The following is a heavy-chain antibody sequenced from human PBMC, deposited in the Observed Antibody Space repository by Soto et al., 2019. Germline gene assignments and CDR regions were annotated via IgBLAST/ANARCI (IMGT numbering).Heavy chain of an antibody. CDR2: ISGSGVST. D-gene: IGHD6-19*01. CDR1: GFTFSSYA. J-gene: IGHJ4*02. Sequence: EVQLLGSGGGLVQPGGSLRLSCAASGFTFSSYAMSWVRQAPGKGLEWVSGISGSGVSTHYADSVKGRFTISRDNSKNTLYLQMNSLRAEDTAVYYCAKEVGYSSGDDYFDYWGQGTLVTVSS. CDR3: AKEVGYSSGDDYFDY. V-gene: IGHV3-23*01.